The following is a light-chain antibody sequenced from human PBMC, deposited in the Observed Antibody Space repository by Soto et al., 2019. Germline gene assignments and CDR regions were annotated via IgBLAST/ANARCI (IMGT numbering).Light chain of an antibody. J-gene: IGKJ4*01. CDR1: QSVSSY. CDR2: GAS. Sequence: EIVLTQSPATLSLSPGERATLSCRASQSVSSYLAWYQQKPGQAPRLLLYGASNRATGIPARFSGSGSGTDFTLTISSLEPEDFAIYYCQQRSNWPPVTFGGGTKVEIK. CDR3: QQRSNWPPVT. V-gene: IGKV3-11*01.